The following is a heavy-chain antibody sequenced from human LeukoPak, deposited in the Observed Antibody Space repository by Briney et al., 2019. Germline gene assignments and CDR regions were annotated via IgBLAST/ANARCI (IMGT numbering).Heavy chain of an antibody. V-gene: IGHV1-18*01. D-gene: IGHD3-22*01. Sequence: GASVKVSCKASGYTFTSYGISWVRQAPGQGLEWMGWISTYNGNTNYAQKLQGRVTMTTDTSTSTAYTELRSLRSDDTAVYYCARDDRPSYYDSSGFPPAYGMDVWGQGTTVTVSS. CDR2: ISTYNGNT. CDR1: GYTFTSYG. J-gene: IGHJ6*02. CDR3: ARDDRPSYYDSSGFPPAYGMDV.